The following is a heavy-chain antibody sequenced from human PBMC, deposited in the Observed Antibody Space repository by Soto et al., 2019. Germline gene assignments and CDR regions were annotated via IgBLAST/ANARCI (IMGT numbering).Heavy chain of an antibody. V-gene: IGHV1-69*01. CDR1: GGTFNKYA. D-gene: IGHD3-22*01. CDR3: ARKMRDRNFYHGLAV. CDR2: IIPMFGTP. J-gene: IGHJ6*02. Sequence: SVKVSCKASGGTFNKYAIIWVRQAPGQGLEWLGGIIPMFGTPNYAQKFQCRATISADESTTTAYLELSSLRSADTAVYFCARKMRDRNFYHGLAVWGQGTTVTVSS.